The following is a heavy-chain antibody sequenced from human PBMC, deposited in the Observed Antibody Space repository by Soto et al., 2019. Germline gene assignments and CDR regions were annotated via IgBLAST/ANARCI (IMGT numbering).Heavy chain of an antibody. Sequence: SETLSLTCTVSGGSISSYYWSWIRQPPGKGLEWIGYIYYSGSTNYNPSLKSRVTISVDTSKNQFSLKLSSVTAADTAVYYCARESGKVAGGFDYWGRGTLVTVSS. D-gene: IGHD6-19*01. CDR1: GGSISSYY. J-gene: IGHJ4*02. CDR2: IYYSGST. CDR3: ARESGKVAGGFDY. V-gene: IGHV4-59*01.